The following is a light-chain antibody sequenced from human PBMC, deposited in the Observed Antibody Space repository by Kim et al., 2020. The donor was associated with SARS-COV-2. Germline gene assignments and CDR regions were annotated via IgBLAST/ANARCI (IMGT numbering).Light chain of an antibody. CDR2: GKN. CDR1: SLRDYY. V-gene: IGLV3-19*01. J-gene: IGLJ2*01. CDR3: ASRDSSGDRVV. Sequence: ALGQPVRITCQGDSLRDYYAIWYQQRAGQAPLLVAYGKNNRPSGIPGRFSASNSRNTASLTITGAQAEDEADYYCASRDSSGDRVVFGGGTQLTVL.